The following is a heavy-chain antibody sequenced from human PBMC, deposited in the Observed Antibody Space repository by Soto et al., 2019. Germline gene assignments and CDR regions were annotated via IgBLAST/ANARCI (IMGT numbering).Heavy chain of an antibody. J-gene: IGHJ4*02. CDR2: VYSGST. CDR3: AGDRKPSQWLGLHS. D-gene: IGHD6-19*01. CDR1: GDSISSYY. Sequence: QVQLQESGPGLVKPSETLSLTCTVSGDSISSYYWSWIRQPPGKGLEWIGYVYSGSTSYNPSLTSRVTISVDTSKSQLSLRMTSVSAADTAVYYCAGDRKPSQWLGLHSWSQGTLVAVPS. V-gene: IGHV4-59*01.